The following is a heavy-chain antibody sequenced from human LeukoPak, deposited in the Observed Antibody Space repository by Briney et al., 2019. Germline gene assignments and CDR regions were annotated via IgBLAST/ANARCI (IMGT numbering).Heavy chain of an antibody. D-gene: IGHD2-15*01. CDR3: ASLGRGGGSCCRNWFDP. Sequence: PSETLSLTCTVSGGSISSSSYYWGWIRQPPGKGLEWIGSIYYSGSTYYNPSLKSRVTISVDTSKNQFSLKLSSVTAADTAVYYCASLGRGGGSCCRNWFDPWGQGTLVTVSS. CDR2: IYYSGST. CDR1: GGSISSSSYY. J-gene: IGHJ5*02. V-gene: IGHV4-39*01.